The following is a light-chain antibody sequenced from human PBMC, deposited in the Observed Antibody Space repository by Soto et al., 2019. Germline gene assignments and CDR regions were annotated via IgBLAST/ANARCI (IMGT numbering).Light chain of an antibody. CDR3: QQRYRTPT. CDR2: AAS. Sequence: IQLTQSPSFLSPSIGESVTITCRASQVISTSLAWYQVKPVKAPKLPLHAASTLESGVPSRFTATVSGTEFSLTISSMQPEDFATYYCQQRYRTPTFGQGTRLEIK. J-gene: IGKJ5*01. CDR1: QVISTS. V-gene: IGKV1-9*01.